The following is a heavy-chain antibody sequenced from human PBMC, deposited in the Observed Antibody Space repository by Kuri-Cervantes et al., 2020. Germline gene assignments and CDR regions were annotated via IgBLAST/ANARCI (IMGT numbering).Heavy chain of an antibody. Sequence: ASVKVSCKASGYTFTSYAMHWVRQAPGQRLEWMGWINAGNGNTKYSQKFQGRVTITRDTSASTAYMELRSLRSDDTAVYYCARVTGRRVRSYFDYWGQGTLVTVSS. D-gene: IGHD3-3*01. V-gene: IGHV1-3*01. CDR2: INAGNGNT. CDR1: GYTFTSYA. J-gene: IGHJ4*02. CDR3: ARVTGRRVRSYFDY.